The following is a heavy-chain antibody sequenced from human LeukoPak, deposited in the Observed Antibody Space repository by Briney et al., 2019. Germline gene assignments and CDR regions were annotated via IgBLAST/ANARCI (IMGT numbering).Heavy chain of an antibody. CDR3: ARQGCSSTSCYTVDY. J-gene: IGHJ4*02. D-gene: IGHD2-2*02. V-gene: IGHV5-51*01. CDR2: INPGDSET. Sequence: GESLKISCKGSGYSFTSNWIGWVRQMPGKGQEWMGIINPGDSETRYRPSFQGQVTISADKSISTAYLQWSSLKASDTAMYYCARQGCSSTSCYTVDYWGQGTLVTVSS. CDR1: GYSFTSNW.